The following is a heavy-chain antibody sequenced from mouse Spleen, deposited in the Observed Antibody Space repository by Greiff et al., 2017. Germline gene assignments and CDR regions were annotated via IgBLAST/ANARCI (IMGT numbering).Heavy chain of an antibody. Sequence: QVHVKQSGPGLVAPSQSLSITCTVSGFSLTSYDISWIRQPPGKGLEWLGVIWTGGGTNYNSAFMSRLSISKDNSKSQVFLKMNSLQTDDTAIYYCVRDGNWDGSAWFAYWGQGTLVTVSA. CDR2: IWTGGGT. CDR1: GFSLTSYD. D-gene: IGHD4-1*01. V-gene: IGHV2-9-2*01. CDR3: VRDGNWDGSAWFAY. J-gene: IGHJ3*01.